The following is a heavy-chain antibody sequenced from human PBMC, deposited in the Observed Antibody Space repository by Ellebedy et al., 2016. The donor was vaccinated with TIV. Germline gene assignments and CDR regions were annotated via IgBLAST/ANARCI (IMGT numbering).Heavy chain of an antibody. J-gene: IGHJ6*02. CDR2: INGDGGFT. D-gene: IGHD2-15*01. Sequence: GESLKISCAASGFTFSRHWMHWIRQAPGKGLVWLSRINGDGGFTSHADFVKGRFTISRDNAKNTLYLQMNSLRAEDTAVYYCAKGRGGSSYSSLDVWGQGTTVTVSS. CDR1: GFTFSRHW. V-gene: IGHV3-74*01. CDR3: AKGRGGSSYSSLDV.